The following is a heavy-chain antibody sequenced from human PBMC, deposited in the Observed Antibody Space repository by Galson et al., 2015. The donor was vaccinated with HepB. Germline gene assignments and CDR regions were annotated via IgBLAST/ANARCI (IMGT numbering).Heavy chain of an antibody. CDR1: GFTFSTYT. D-gene: IGHD2-2*01. V-gene: IGHV3-30-3*01. J-gene: IGHJ4*02. CDR3: ARGACSTNNCFPFDH. CDR2: ISYDGSNK. Sequence: SLRLSCAASGFTFSTYTMHWVRQAPGKGLEWVALISYDGSNKYHADSVKGRFIISRDNSKNTVYLQINSLRVEDTAVYYCARGACSTNNCFPFDHWGQGNLATVSS.